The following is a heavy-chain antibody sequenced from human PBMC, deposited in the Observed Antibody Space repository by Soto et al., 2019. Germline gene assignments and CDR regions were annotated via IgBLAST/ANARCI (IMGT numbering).Heavy chain of an antibody. CDR2: INSDGSRK. Sequence: GGSLRLSCAASGFTFSTYWMHWVRQLPGKGLVWVSRINSDGSRKTYADSVRGRFTVSRDNAKNTLYLQMNSLRGEDTAVYYCKTDVVVVPSSNGPRDYWGQGTLVTVSS. CDR1: GFTFSTYW. V-gene: IGHV3-74*01. D-gene: IGHD2-2*01. J-gene: IGHJ4*02. CDR3: KTDVVVVPSSNGPRDY.